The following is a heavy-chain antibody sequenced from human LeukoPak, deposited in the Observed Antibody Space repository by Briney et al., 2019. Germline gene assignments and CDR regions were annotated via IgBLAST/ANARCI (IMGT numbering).Heavy chain of an antibody. CDR2: INWNGGST. Sequence: VGSLRLSCAASGFTFSNAWMSWVRQAPGKGLEWVSGINWNGGSTGYADSVKGRFTISRDNAKNSLYLQMNSLRAEDTALYYCARVVPSRENWYYFDYWGQGTLVTVSS. CDR1: GFTFSNAW. J-gene: IGHJ4*02. D-gene: IGHD5-24*01. V-gene: IGHV3-20*04. CDR3: ARVVPSRENWYYFDY.